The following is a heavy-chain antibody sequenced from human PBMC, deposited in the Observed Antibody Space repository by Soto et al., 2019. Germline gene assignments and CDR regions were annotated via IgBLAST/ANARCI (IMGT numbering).Heavy chain of an antibody. V-gene: IGHV1-69*12. CDR3: ARDGDPGYSFWSGPLGGGRFDP. J-gene: IGHJ5*02. CDR1: GATFGNTA. Sequence: QVQLVQSGAEVKEPGSSVNASCKTSGATFGNTAVTWVRQAPGQGLEWIGGIVPLFGTANYAQKFRGRVTITADESTSTAYMELSSLRTDDTAVYYCARDGDPGYSFWSGPLGGGRFDPWGQGTLVTVSS. CDR2: IVPLFGTA. D-gene: IGHD3-3*01.